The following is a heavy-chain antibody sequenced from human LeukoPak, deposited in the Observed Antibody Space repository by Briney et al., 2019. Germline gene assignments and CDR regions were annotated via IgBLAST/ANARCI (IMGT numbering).Heavy chain of an antibody. CDR1: GYTFTGYY. J-gene: IGHJ1*01. CDR3: ARDRIVVVPAAMRVAEYFQH. CDR2: INPNSGGT. Sequence: ASVKVSCKASGYTFTGYYMHWVRQAPGQGLEWMGWINPNSGGTNYAQKFQGRVTMTRDTSISTASMELSRLRSDDTAVYYCARDRIVVVPAAMRVAEYFQHWGQGTLVTVSS. D-gene: IGHD2-2*01. V-gene: IGHV1-2*02.